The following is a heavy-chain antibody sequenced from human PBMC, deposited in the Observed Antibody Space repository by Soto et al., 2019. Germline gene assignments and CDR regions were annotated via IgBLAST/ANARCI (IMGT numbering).Heavy chain of an antibody. CDR2: IKQDGSEK. Sequence: AASGFTFSSYWMSWVRQAPGKGLEWVANIKQDGSEKYYVDSVKGRFTISRDNAKNSLYLQMNSLRAEDTAVYYCARDAEDIAYYYYGMDVWGQGTTVTVSS. J-gene: IGHJ6*02. CDR3: ARDAEDIAYYYYGMDV. CDR1: GFTFSSYW. V-gene: IGHV3-7*01. D-gene: IGHD2-15*01.